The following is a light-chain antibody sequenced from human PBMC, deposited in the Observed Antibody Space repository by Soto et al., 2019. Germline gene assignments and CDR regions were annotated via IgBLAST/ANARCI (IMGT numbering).Light chain of an antibody. Sequence: MTHSAVALSVSVGDRATITCRASQSISSWLAWYQQKPGKAPKLLIYDASSLESGVPSRFSGSGSGTEFTLTISSLQPDDFAPYYCQQYNSYAHTFGQGTKVDIK. J-gene: IGKJ1*01. CDR1: QSISSW. V-gene: IGKV1-5*01. CDR2: DAS. CDR3: QQYNSYAHT.